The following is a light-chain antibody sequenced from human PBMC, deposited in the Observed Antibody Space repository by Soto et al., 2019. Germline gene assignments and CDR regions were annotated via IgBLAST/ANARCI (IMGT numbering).Light chain of an antibody. V-gene: IGKV1-16*01. Sequence: IQLTQSPSSLSASMGDRVTITCRASQGIINYLAWYQQKPGKAPKLLIYGASTLQGGVPSRFSGSGSGTDFTLTVSSLQPEDLATYYCQQYNSCLFGQGTKVDIK. CDR1: QGIINY. CDR3: QQYNSCL. CDR2: GAS. J-gene: IGKJ1*01.